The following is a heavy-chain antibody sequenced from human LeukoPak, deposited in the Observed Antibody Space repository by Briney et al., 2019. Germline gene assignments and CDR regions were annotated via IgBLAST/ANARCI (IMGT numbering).Heavy chain of an antibody. Sequence: GGSLRLSCAASGFTFSSYSMNWVRQAPGKGLEWVSSISSSSSYIYYADSVKGRFTISRDNAKNSLYLQMNSLRAEDTAVYYCARGDGGYFGPDYWGQGTLVTVSS. J-gene: IGHJ4*02. CDR3: ARGDGGYFGPDY. V-gene: IGHV3-21*01. D-gene: IGHD3-22*01. CDR2: ISSSSSYI. CDR1: GFTFSSYS.